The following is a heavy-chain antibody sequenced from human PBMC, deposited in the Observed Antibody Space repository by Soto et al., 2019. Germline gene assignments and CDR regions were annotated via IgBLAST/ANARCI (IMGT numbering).Heavy chain of an antibody. D-gene: IGHD2-21*01. CDR2: INPSSGGT. V-gene: IGHV1-2*02. CDR3: VRPYCGTNSCHDWFDP. J-gene: IGHJ5*02. Sequence: ASVKVSCKASGYIFIEYYINWVRQAPGQGLEWMGWINPSSGGTKYVEQFQGRVTMTTDTSITTAYMELSGLRSDDTAVYYCVRPYCGTNSCHDWFDPWGQGTPVTVSS. CDR1: GYIFIEYY.